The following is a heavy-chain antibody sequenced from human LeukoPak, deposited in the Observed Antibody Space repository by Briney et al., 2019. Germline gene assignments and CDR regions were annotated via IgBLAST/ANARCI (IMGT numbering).Heavy chain of an antibody. CDR1: GFTFSSYS. J-gene: IGHJ4*02. Sequence: PGRSLRLSCAASGFTFSSYSMNWVRQAPGKGLEWVSSISSSSSYIYYADSVKGRFTISRDNAKNSLYLQMNSLRAEDTAVYYCAREPPYYYDSSGYSDPYFDYWGQGTLVTVSS. D-gene: IGHD3-22*01. CDR2: ISSSSSYI. V-gene: IGHV3-21*01. CDR3: AREPPYYYDSSGYSDPYFDY.